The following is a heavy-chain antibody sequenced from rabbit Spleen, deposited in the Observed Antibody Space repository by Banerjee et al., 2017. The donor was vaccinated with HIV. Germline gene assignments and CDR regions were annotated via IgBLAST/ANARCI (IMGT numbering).Heavy chain of an antibody. V-gene: IGHV1S40*01. D-gene: IGHD3-1*01. CDR3: VRDTWHFKL. Sequence: QSLVESGGGLFQPGGSLALTCTASGFSFSNTYYMCWVRQAPGKGLEWIGCIMTGSSGSTYYASWAKGRFTISSHNAQNTLYLQLNSLTVADTATYFCVRDTWHFKLWGPGTLVT. J-gene: IGHJ4*01. CDR2: IMTGSSGST. CDR1: GFSFSNTYY.